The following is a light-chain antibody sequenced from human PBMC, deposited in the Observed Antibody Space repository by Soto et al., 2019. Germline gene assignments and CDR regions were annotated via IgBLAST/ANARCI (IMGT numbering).Light chain of an antibody. J-gene: IGKJ1*01. CDR3: QQCYSSPRT. CDR1: QRISTY. CDR2: AAS. Sequence: DIQMTQSPSTLSAGVGDRVTITCRASQRISTYLNWYQQKPGKAPTLLIYAASSLQSGVPSRFSCGGSVTDFTLTIITLQPEDFATYFCQQCYSSPRTFGQGTKVESK. V-gene: IGKV1-39*01.